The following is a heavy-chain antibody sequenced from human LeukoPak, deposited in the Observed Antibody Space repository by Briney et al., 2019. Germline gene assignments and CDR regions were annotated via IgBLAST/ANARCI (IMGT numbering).Heavy chain of an antibody. CDR1: VEASGSFN. Sequence: PSETLSMNCLAHVEASGSFNCCGGSQPPGKGLEWIVEINHSGSTNYNPSLKSRVNISVDTSRNQFYLKISSVTAAHTAVYYCARSERSGIYFDYWGQGTLVTVSS. D-gene: IGHD6-13*01. CDR3: ARSERSGIYFDY. J-gene: IGHJ4*02. V-gene: IGHV4-34*01. CDR2: INHSGST.